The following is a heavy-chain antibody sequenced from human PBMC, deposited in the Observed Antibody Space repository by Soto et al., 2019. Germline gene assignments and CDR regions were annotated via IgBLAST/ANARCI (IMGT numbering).Heavy chain of an antibody. Sequence: ASVKVSCKASGCTFTSYGISWVRQAPGQGLEWMGWISAYNGNTNYAQKLQGRVTMTTDTSTSTAYMELRSLRSDDTAVYYCARDCSSTSCYARWFDPWGQGTLVTVSS. CDR1: GCTFTSYG. CDR2: ISAYNGNT. D-gene: IGHD2-2*01. V-gene: IGHV1-18*01. CDR3: ARDCSSTSCYARWFDP. J-gene: IGHJ5*02.